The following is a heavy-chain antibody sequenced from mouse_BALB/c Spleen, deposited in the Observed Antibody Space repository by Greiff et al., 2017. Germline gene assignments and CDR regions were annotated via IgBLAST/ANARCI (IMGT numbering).Heavy chain of an antibody. CDR2: INPYNDGT. V-gene: IGHV1-14*01. D-gene: IGHD2-14*01. Sequence: VQLQQSGPELVKPGASVKMSCKASGYTFTSYVMHWVKQKPGQGLEWIGYINPYNDGTKYNEKFKGKATLTSDKSSSTAYMELSSLTSEDSAVYYCARVQLDRYYRYDSYAMDYWGQGTSVTVSS. CDR3: ARVQLDRYYRYDSYAMDY. CDR1: GYTFTSYV. J-gene: IGHJ4*01.